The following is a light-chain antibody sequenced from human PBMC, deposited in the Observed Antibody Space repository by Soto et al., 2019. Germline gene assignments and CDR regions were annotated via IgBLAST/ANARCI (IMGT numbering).Light chain of an antibody. CDR2: DAY. V-gene: IGKV1-5*01. J-gene: IGKJ1*01. CDR3: QKYNSYSEA. CDR1: QSISSW. Sequence: DIQMTQSPSTLSASVGYRVTITCRASQSISSWLAWYQRKQGKAPKLLIYDAYSLESGVPSRFSGSGSGTEFTLTISSLQPDDFATYYCQKYNSYSEAFGKGTKVDI.